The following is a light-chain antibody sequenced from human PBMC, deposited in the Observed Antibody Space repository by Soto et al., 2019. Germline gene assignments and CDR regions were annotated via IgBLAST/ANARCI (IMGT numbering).Light chain of an antibody. Sequence: IQMTQSPSTLSASVGDRVTITCRASQSVSDWLAWYQQKPGNPPKLLIYDTSRLESAVPSRFSGSGSGTEFTLTISSLQPEDFATYYCQQLNSYPLTFGQGTRLEI. V-gene: IGKV1-5*01. CDR2: DTS. J-gene: IGKJ5*01. CDR1: QSVSDW. CDR3: QQLNSYPLT.